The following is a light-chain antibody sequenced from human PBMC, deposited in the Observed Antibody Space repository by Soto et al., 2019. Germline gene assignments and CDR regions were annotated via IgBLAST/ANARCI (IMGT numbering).Light chain of an antibody. Sequence: EVVLTQSPATLSLSPGGRATLSCRASEDVDIYLAWYQQRPGQAPRLLIYDTSKRATGIPARFTGTGSGTDFPRTISSLEPEDFAVYYCQQRFGWPPWTFGQGTKVEIK. CDR1: EDVDIY. CDR2: DTS. V-gene: IGKV3-11*01. J-gene: IGKJ1*01. CDR3: QQRFGWPPWT.